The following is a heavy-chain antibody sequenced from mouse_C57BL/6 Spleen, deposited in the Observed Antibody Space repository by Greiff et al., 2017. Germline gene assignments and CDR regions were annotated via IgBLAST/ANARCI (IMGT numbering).Heavy chain of an antibody. CDR1: GFTFSDYG. D-gene: IGHD1-1*01. CDR3: ARLDTTVVAPYAMDY. CDR2: ISSGSSTI. V-gene: IGHV5-17*01. J-gene: IGHJ4*01. Sequence: EVQGVESGGGLVKPGGSLKLSCAASGFTFSDYGMHWVRQAPEKGLEWVAYISSGSSTIYYADTVKGRFTISRDNAKNTLFLQMTSLRSEDTAMYYCARLDTTVVAPYAMDYWGQGTSVTVSS.